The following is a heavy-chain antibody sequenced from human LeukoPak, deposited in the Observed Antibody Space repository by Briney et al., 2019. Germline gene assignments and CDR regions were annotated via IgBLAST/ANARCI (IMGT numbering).Heavy chain of an antibody. Sequence: GGSLRLSCAPSGFTFQDYAMHWVRQAPGKGLEWVALISYDGGNIYYGDSVRGRFIISRDNSKNMLYLQMNSLTIEDTAVYYCARDPPFGSGWSQNHCDSWGQGTLVTVSS. J-gene: IGHJ4*02. CDR2: ISYDGGNI. V-gene: IGHV3-30*04. CDR3: ARDPPFGSGWSQNHCDS. CDR1: GFTFQDYA. D-gene: IGHD6-19*01.